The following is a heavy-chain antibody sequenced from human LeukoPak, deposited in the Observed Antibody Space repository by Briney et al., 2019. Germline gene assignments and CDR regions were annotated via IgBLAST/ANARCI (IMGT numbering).Heavy chain of an antibody. J-gene: IGHJ4*02. V-gene: IGHV4-59*08. D-gene: IGHD4-17*01. CDR1: GGSISSYY. CDR3: ARHGNYGDYSRIFDY. Sequence: SETLSLTCTVSGGSISSYYCSWIRQPPGKGLEWIGYIYYSGSTNYNPSLKSRVTISVDTSKNQFSLKLSSVTAADTAVYYCARHGNYGDYSRIFDYWGQGTLVTVSS. CDR2: IYYSGST.